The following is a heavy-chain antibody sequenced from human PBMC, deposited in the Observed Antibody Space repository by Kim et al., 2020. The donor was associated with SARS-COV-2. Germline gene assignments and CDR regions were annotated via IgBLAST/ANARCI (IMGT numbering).Heavy chain of an antibody. Sequence: SRVTISVDTSKNQFSLKLSSVTAADTAVYYCARMYYYDSSGQPLYWYFDLWGRGTLVTVSS. V-gene: IGHV4-34*01. CDR3: ARMYYYDSSGQPLYWYFDL. J-gene: IGHJ2*01. D-gene: IGHD3-22*01.